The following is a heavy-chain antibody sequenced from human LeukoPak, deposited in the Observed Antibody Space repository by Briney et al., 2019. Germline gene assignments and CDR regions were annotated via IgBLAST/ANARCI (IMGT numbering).Heavy chain of an antibody. CDR1: GFTFSSYW. V-gene: IGHV3-74*01. Sequence: PGGSLRLSCAASGFTFSSYWMHWVRQAPGKGLVWVSRINTDGSSTSYADSVKGRFTISRDNAKNTLYLQMNSLRAEDTAVYYCARGLDYYYYYMDVWGKRTTVTVSS. CDR3: ARGLDYYYYYMDV. J-gene: IGHJ6*03. CDR2: INTDGSST.